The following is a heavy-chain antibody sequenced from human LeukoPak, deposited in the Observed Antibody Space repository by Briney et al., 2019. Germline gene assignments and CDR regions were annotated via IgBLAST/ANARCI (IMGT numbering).Heavy chain of an antibody. V-gene: IGHV3-23*01. CDR1: GFIFSSYA. J-gene: IGHJ3*02. CDR3: AKAWGYYYGSGSSNGFDI. Sequence: GGSLRLSCAPSGFIFSSYAMSWVRQSPGKGLEWASAISGDALSTSYADSVKGRFTISRDNSKNTLFLRMNSLRAEDTAVYYCAKAWGYYYGSGSSNGFDIWAHGTMVTVSS. CDR2: ISGDALST. D-gene: IGHD3-10*01.